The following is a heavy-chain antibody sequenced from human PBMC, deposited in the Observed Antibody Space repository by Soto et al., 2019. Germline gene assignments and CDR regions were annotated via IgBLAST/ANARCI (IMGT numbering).Heavy chain of an antibody. D-gene: IGHD1-26*01. CDR1: GGTFSSYA. J-gene: IGHJ6*02. V-gene: IGHV1-69*01. CDR2: IIPIFGTA. CDR3: ARAYRIVGAIHYYYGMDV. Sequence: QVQLVQSGAEVKKPGSSVKVSCKASGGTFSSYAISWVRQAPGQGLEWMGGIIPIFGTANYAQKFQGRVTITADESTSPACMQLSSLRSDDTAVYYCARAYRIVGAIHYYYGMDVWGQGTTVTVSS.